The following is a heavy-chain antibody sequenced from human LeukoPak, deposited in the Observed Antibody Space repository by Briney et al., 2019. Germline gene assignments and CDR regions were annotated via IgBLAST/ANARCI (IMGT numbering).Heavy chain of an antibody. Sequence: ASAKVSCKASGYTFTSYGISWVRQAPGQGLEWMGWISAYNGNTNYAQKLQGRVTVTTDTSTSTAYMELRSLRSDDTAVYYCAREKVVPAVDAFDIWGQGTMVTVSS. CDR2: ISAYNGNT. CDR1: GYTFTSYG. J-gene: IGHJ3*02. CDR3: AREKVVPAVDAFDI. D-gene: IGHD2-2*01. V-gene: IGHV1-18*01.